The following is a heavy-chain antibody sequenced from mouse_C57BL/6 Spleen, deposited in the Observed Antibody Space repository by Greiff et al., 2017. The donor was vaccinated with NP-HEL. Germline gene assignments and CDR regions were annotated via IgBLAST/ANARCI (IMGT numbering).Heavy chain of an antibody. D-gene: IGHD1-1*01. CDR1: GFTFSDYG. J-gene: IGHJ4*01. CDR3: ARPDYGSSYSAMDY. CDR2: ISSGSSTI. V-gene: IGHV5-17*01. Sequence: EVMLVESGGGLVKPGGSLKLSCAASGFTFSDYGMHWVRQAPEKGLEWVAYISSGSSTIYYADTVKGRFTISRDNATNTLFLQMTSLRSEDTAMYYCARPDYGSSYSAMDYWGQGTSVTVSS.